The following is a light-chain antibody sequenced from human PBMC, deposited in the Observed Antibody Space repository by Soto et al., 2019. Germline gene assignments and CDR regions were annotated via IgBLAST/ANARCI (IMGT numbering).Light chain of an antibody. CDR2: AAT. CDR3: QQSYSTPQLT. Sequence: DIQMTQSPSSLSASVGDRVTITCRARHIISIYLNWYQQKPGIAPKLLIYAATSLQSGVPSRFSGSGSGTDFTLPISSLQPEDFATDYCQQSYSTPQLTFGGGTKVEIK. CDR1: HIISIY. V-gene: IGKV1-39*01. J-gene: IGKJ4*01.